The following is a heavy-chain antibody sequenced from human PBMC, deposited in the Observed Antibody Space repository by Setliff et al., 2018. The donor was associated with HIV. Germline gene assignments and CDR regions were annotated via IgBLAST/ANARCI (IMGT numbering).Heavy chain of an antibody. CDR1: GFTLSTYA. D-gene: IGHD1-26*01. J-gene: IGHJ4*02. CDR2: ISYDGTNK. CDR3: ARDLDVSGSYDY. Sequence: GGSLRLSCVASGFTLSTYAVYWVRQAPGKGLEWVTVISYDGTNKYYADSVKGRFSISRDNSKNTVYLQMNNLKVDDTAIYFCARDLDVSGSYDYWGQGTQVTVSS. V-gene: IGHV3-30*04.